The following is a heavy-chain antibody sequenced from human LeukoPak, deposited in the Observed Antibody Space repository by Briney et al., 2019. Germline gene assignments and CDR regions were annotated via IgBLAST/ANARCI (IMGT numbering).Heavy chain of an antibody. V-gene: IGHV3-21*01. CDR1: GLIFSIYN. J-gene: IGHJ4*02. CDR2: INTRSSSS. CDR3: ASETDTTMRD. D-gene: IGHD5-18*01. Sequence: GGSLRLSCAASGLIFSIYNMNWVRQAPGKGLEWVSSINTRSSSSYYADSVKGRFPISRDNAKDSLYLQMNSLRVEDSAVYYCASETDTTMRDWGQGTLVTVSS.